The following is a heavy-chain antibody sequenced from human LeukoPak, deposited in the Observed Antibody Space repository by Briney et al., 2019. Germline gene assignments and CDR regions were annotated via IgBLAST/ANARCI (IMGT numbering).Heavy chain of an antibody. CDR3: ARHLTGHSYGFDFDY. D-gene: IGHD5-18*01. CDR1: GCSFTDYW. CDR2: IYPGDSDT. J-gene: IGHJ4*02. Sequence: GESLKISCKASGCSFTDYWIGWVRQMPGRGLEWMGIIYPGDSDTRYSPSFQGQVTISADKSIRTAYLQWSSLKDSDTAMYYCARHLTGHSYGFDFDYWGQGTLVTVSS. V-gene: IGHV5-51*01.